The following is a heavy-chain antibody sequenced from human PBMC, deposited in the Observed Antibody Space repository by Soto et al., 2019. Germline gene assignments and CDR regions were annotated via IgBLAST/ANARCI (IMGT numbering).Heavy chain of an antibody. CDR2: ISSSSSYI. CDR3: ARDSIRNKWYLVDTAA. V-gene: IGHV3-21*01. J-gene: IGHJ5*02. CDR1: GFTFSSYS. D-gene: IGHD5-18*01. Sequence: KPGGSLRLSCAASGFTFSSYSMNWVRQAPGKGLEWVSSISSSSSYIYYADSVKGRFTISRDNAKNSLYLQMNSLRAEDTAVYYCARDSIRNKWYLVDTAAWGQGTLVTVSS.